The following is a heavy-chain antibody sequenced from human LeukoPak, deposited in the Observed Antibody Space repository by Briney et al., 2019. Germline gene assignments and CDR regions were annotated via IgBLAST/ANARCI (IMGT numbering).Heavy chain of an antibody. V-gene: IGHV3-48*03. CDR3: AREGLEMATAFDY. J-gene: IGHJ4*02. CDR2: ISSSGSTI. D-gene: IGHD5-24*01. CDR1: GLTFSSYE. Sequence: GGSLRLSCAASGLTFSSYEMNWVRQAPGKGLEWVSYISSSGSTIYYADSVKGRFTISRDNAKNSLYLQMNSLRAEDTAVYYCAREGLEMATAFDYWGQGTLVTVSS.